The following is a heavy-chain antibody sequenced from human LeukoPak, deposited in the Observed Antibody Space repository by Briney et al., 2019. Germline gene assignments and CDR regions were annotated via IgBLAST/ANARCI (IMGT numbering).Heavy chain of an antibody. V-gene: IGHV4-59*01. CDR2: IYYSGST. Sequence: SETLSLTCTVSGGSISSYYWSWIRQPPGKGLEWIGYIYYSGSTNYNPSLKSRVTISVDTSKNQFSLKLSSVTAADTAVYYCARGDVDIVATDDAFDIWGQGTMVTVSS. CDR1: GGSISSYY. CDR3: ARGDVDIVATDDAFDI. D-gene: IGHD5-12*01. J-gene: IGHJ3*02.